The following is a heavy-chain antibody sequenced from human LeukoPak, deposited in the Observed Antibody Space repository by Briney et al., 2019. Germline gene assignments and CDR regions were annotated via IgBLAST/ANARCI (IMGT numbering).Heavy chain of an antibody. Sequence: GESLRLSCAASGFTFSSYWMSWVRQAPGKGLEWVANIKQDGSEKYYVDSVKGRFTISRDNAKNSLYLQMNSLRAEDTAVYYCARAEPLKQQLVRGYFDYWGQGTLVTVSS. CDR1: GFTFSSYW. CDR2: IKQDGSEK. D-gene: IGHD6-13*01. V-gene: IGHV3-7*01. J-gene: IGHJ4*02. CDR3: ARAEPLKQQLVRGYFDY.